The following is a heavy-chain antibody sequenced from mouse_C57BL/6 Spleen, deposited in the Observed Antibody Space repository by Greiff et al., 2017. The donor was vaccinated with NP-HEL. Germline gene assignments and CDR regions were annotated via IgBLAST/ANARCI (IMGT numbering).Heavy chain of an antibody. V-gene: IGHV14-2*01. CDR3: ARCTTVVAKAMDY. D-gene: IGHD1-1*01. Sequence: EVQLQQSGAELVKPGASVKLSCTASGFNIKDYYMHWVKQRTEQGLEWIGRIDPEDGETKYAPNFQGKATITADTSSNTAYLQLSSLTSEDTAVYYCARCTTVVAKAMDYWGQGTSVTVSS. CDR1: GFNIKDYY. J-gene: IGHJ4*01. CDR2: IDPEDGET.